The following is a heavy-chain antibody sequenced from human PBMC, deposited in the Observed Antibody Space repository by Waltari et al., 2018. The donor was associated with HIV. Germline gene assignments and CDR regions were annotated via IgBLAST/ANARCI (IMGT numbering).Heavy chain of an antibody. CDR2: ISSSSSTI. CDR3: ARVGAAYFDY. J-gene: IGHJ4*02. D-gene: IGHD2-15*01. Sequence: NWVRQAPGKGLEWVSYISSSSSTIYYADSVKGRFTISRDNAKNSLYLQMNSLRAEDTAVYYCARVGAAYFDYWGQGTLVTVSS. V-gene: IGHV3-48*01.